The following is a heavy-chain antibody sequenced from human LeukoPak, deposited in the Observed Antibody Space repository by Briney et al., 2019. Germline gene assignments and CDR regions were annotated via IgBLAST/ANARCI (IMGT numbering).Heavy chain of an antibody. CDR2: IKQDGSEK. D-gene: IGHD6-19*01. Sequence: GGSLRLSCAASGFTFSSYWMSWVRQAPGKGLEWVANIKQDGSEKYYVDSVKGRFTISRDNAKNSRYLQMNSLRAEDTAVYYCAREGSSGWFRTDAFDIWGQGTMVTVSS. CDR3: AREGSSGWFRTDAFDI. J-gene: IGHJ3*02. V-gene: IGHV3-7*01. CDR1: GFTFSSYW.